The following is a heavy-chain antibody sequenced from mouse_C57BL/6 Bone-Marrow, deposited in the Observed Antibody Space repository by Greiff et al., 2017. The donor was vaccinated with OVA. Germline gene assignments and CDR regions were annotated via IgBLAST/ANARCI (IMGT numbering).Heavy chain of an antibody. CDR1: GYTFTDYE. D-gene: IGHD2-4*01. Sequence: QVQLQQSGAELVRPGASVTLSCKASGYTFTDYEMHWVKQTPVHGLEWIGAIDPETGGTAYNQKFKGKAILTADKSSSTAYMELRSLTSEDSAVYYCTRGGIYYDYDVGDVDYWGQGTTLTVSS. CDR2: IDPETGGT. CDR3: TRGGIYYDYDVGDVDY. J-gene: IGHJ2*01. V-gene: IGHV1-15*01.